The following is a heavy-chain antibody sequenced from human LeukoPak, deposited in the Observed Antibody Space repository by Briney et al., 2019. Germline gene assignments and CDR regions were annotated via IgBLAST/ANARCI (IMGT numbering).Heavy chain of an antibody. J-gene: IGHJ6*03. CDR1: GFTFSSYW. V-gene: IGHV3-7*01. CDR2: IKQDGSEK. CDR3: ARLYSSSWYGFRGYYMDV. Sequence: PGGSLRLSCAASGFTFSSYWMSWVRQAPGKGLEWVANIKQDGSEKYYVDSVKGRFTISRDNAKNSLHLRMNSLRAEDTAVYYCARLYSSSWYGFRGYYMDVWGKGTTVTVSS. D-gene: IGHD6-13*01.